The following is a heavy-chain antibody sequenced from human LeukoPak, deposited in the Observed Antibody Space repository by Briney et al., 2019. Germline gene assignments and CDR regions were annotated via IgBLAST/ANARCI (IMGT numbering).Heavy chain of an antibody. D-gene: IGHD3-10*01. CDR1: GFTFSSNG. Sequence: KAGGSLRLSCVASGFTFSSNGMHWVRQAPGKGLEWVTFIQYDGSKKYYADSVGGRFTISRDNSKNTLYLEMNSLRAEDTAVYYCAKDIGSYYDYWGQGILVTVSS. V-gene: IGHV3-30*02. CDR2: IQYDGSKK. CDR3: AKDIGSYYDY. J-gene: IGHJ4*02.